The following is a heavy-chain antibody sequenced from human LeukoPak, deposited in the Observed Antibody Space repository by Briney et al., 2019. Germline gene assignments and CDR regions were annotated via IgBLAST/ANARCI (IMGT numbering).Heavy chain of an antibody. CDR1: GGSISSGGYY. V-gene: IGHV4-30-2*01. Sequence: SQTLSLTCTVSGGSISSGGYYWSWIRQPPGKGLEWIGYIYHSGSTYYNPSLKSRVTISVDRSKNQCSLKLSSVTAADTAVYYCARASIYYSSLDYWGQGTLVTVSS. CDR3: ARASIYYSSLDY. CDR2: IYHSGST. J-gene: IGHJ4*02. D-gene: IGHD6-13*01.